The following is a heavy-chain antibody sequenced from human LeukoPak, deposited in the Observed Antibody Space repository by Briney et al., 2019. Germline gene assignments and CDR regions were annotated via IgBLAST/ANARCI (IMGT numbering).Heavy chain of an antibody. D-gene: IGHD3-22*01. J-gene: IGHJ3*02. CDR2: ISSRGSTI. CDR1: GFTFSTYE. V-gene: IGHV3-48*03. Sequence: SGGSLRLSCAASGFTFSTYEMNWVRQAPGKGLEWVSYISSRGSTIYYADSVKGRFTISRDNAKNSLYLQMNSLRAEDTAVYYCASEAGFYDSSAYYVFDIWGQGRMVADSS. CDR3: ASEAGFYDSSAYYVFDI.